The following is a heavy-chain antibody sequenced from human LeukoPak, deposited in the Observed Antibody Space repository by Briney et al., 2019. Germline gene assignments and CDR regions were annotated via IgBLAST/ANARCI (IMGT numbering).Heavy chain of an antibody. D-gene: IGHD4-17*01. J-gene: IGHJ3*02. V-gene: IGHV1-69*04. CDR1: GGTFSSYA. Sequence: SVKVSCKASGGTFSSYAISWVRQAPGQGLEWMGRIIPILGIANYAQKFQGRVTITADKSTSTAYMELSSLRSEDTAVYYCARENGDYSAFDIWGQGTMVTVSS. CDR2: IIPILGIA. CDR3: ARENGDYSAFDI.